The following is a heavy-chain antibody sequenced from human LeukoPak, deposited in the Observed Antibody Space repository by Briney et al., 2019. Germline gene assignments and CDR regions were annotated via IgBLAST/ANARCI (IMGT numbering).Heavy chain of an antibody. J-gene: IGHJ4*02. CDR2: INHSGST. D-gene: IGHD3-9*01. CDR3: ARQLRYFDWEDY. V-gene: IGHV4-34*01. Sequence: PSDTLSLTCAVYGGSFSAYYWSWIRQPPGKGLEWIGEINHSGSTNYNPSLKSRVTISVDTSKNQFSLKLSSVTAADTAVYYCARQLRYFDWEDYWGQGTLVTVSS. CDR1: GGSFSAYY.